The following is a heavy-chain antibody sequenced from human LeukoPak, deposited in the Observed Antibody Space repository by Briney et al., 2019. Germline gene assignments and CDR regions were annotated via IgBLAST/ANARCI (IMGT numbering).Heavy chain of an antibody. Sequence: PSETLSLTCTVSGVSVTSDHYYWSWIRQHPGKGLEWIGYIYYSGSTYYNPSLKSRVTISVDTSKNQFSLKLSSVTAADTAVYYCAKISSGYEYYFDYWGQGTLVTVSS. CDR1: GVSVTSDHYY. CDR3: AKISSGYEYYFDY. V-gene: IGHV4-31*03. D-gene: IGHD3-22*01. CDR2: IYYSGST. J-gene: IGHJ4*02.